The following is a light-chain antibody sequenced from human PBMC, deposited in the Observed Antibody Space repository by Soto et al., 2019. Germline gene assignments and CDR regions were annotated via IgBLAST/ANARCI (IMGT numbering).Light chain of an antibody. Sequence: EIVLTQSPATLSLSPGERATLSCRASRSVSSYLAWYQQKPGQAPRLLIYGASNRATGIPARFSGSGSGTDFTLTISTLEPEDFAVYYCQQRSSWPRTFGQGTKVEI. V-gene: IGKV3-11*01. CDR1: RSVSSY. CDR3: QQRSSWPRT. CDR2: GAS. J-gene: IGKJ1*01.